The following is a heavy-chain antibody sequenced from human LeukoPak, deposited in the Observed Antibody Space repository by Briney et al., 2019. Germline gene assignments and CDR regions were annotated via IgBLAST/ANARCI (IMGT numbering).Heavy chain of an antibody. D-gene: IGHD3-10*01. J-gene: IGHJ4*02. V-gene: IGHV3-30*03. CDR2: ISYDGSKI. Sequence: GGSLRLSCAASGFTFSSCVMHWVRQAPGKGLEWVSIISYDGSKIYYGDSVKGRFTISKDDSENTLYLQMNSLSAEDTAVYYCAGSYSYYFDYWGQGTLVTVSS. CDR3: AGSYSYYFDY. CDR1: GFTFSSCV.